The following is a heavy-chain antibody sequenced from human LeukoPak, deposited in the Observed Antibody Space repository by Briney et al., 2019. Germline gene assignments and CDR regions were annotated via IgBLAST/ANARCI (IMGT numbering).Heavy chain of an antibody. V-gene: IGHV1-18*01. CDR3: ARPLAYCGGDCYPPGWFDP. D-gene: IGHD2-21*01. CDR1: GYTFTSYD. Sequence: ASVKVSCKASGYTFTSYDINWVRQATGQGLEWMGWISAYNGNTNYAQKLQGRVTMTTDTSTSTAYMELRSLRSDDTAVYYCARPLAYCGGDCYPPGWFDPWGQGTLVTVSS. CDR2: ISAYNGNT. J-gene: IGHJ5*02.